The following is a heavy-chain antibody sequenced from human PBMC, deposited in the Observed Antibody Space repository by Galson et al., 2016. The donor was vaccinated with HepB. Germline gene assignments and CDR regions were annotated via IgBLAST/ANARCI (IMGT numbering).Heavy chain of an antibody. D-gene: IGHD5-18*01. V-gene: IGHV1-3*01. Sequence: SVKVSCKASGYTFKNYAAHWVRQAPGQGLEWMGWINAGNGNTKYSQEFQGTVAFTRDASASTAYMELSRLRSQDTAEYYCARSYTYGPFYGLDVWGQGTTVT. J-gene: IGHJ6*02. CDR3: ARSYTYGPFYGLDV. CDR1: GYTFKNYA. CDR2: INAGNGNT.